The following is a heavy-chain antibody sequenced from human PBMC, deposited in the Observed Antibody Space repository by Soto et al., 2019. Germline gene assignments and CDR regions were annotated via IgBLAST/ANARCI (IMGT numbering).Heavy chain of an antibody. Sequence: QVQLVQSGAEVTRPGASVKVSCKASGYSFISHYIHWVRQAPGQGLEWMGFINPSGGSATLAQKFPGRVTMTRDTTTSTVYMELTILSSEDAAVYYCARDYLSSKLSLSYFDFWGQGTLVTVSS. D-gene: IGHD2-2*01. J-gene: IGHJ4*02. CDR2: INPSGGSA. V-gene: IGHV1-46*01. CDR1: GYSFISHY. CDR3: ARDYLSSKLSLSYFDF.